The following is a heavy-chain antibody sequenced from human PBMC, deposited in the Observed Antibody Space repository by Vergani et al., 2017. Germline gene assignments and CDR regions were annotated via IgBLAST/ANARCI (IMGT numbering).Heavy chain of an antibody. CDR2: INWNGGSS. V-gene: IGHV3-20*04. J-gene: IGHJ4*02. CDR1: GFTFDVYG. Sequence: EVQLVESGGGVVRPGGSLRLSCAASGFTFDVYGMSWVRQAPGKGLEWVSGINWNGGSSGYADSVKGRFTISRDNAKNSLYLQMNSLRAEDTALYYCARTSSPYSGYNLLYYFDYWGQGTLVTVSS. CDR3: ARTSSPYSGYNLLYYFDY. D-gene: IGHD5-12*01.